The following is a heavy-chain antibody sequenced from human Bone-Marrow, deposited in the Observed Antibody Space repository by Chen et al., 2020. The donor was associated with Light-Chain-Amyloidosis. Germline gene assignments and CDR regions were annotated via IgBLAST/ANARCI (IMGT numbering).Heavy chain of an antibody. D-gene: IGHD3-9*01. CDR2: IHSDGSST. CDR3: ARDTTGRNYDILTGYYAIGYGMDV. V-gene: IGHV3-74*01. Sequence: EVQLVESGGGLVQPGGSLRLSCAASGFPFSSYWMHLVRQAPGNGLVWVSRIHSDGSSTSNPDSVEGRFTISRDNAKNTLYLQMNSLRAEDTAVYYCARDTTGRNYDILTGYYAIGYGMDVWGQGTTVTVSS. CDR1: GFPFSSYW. J-gene: IGHJ6*02.